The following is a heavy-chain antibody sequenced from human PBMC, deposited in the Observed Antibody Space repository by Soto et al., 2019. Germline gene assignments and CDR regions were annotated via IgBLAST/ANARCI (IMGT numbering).Heavy chain of an antibody. Sequence: XGSLRLSCAASGVTFSDAWMIWVRQAPGKGLEWVGRIKRKSDGGTTDYAAPVKGRFTISRDDSANTLYLQMNSLKTEDTAVYFCAANDYLDYWGQGALVTVSS. V-gene: IGHV3-15*01. CDR2: IKRKSDGGTT. CDR1: GVTFSDAW. J-gene: IGHJ4*02. CDR3: AANDYLDY.